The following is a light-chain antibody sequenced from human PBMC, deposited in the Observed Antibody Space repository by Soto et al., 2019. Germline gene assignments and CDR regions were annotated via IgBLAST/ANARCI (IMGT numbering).Light chain of an antibody. Sequence: EIVMTQSPATLSVSPGERVTLSCRAIQSVRDNLAWYQQKPGQAPRLLLYGPSIRATAIPARLIGGGSASEFTLTISSLPSEDFALSYCMQYNDWPLTFGGGTKAQTK. CDR1: QSVRDN. J-gene: IGKJ4*01. V-gene: IGKV3-15*01. CDR2: GPS. CDR3: MQYNDWPLT.